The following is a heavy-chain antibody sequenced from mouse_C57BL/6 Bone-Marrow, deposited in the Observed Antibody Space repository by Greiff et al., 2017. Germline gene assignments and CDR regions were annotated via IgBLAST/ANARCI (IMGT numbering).Heavy chain of an antibody. Sequence: EVKVVESGGGLVKPGGSLKLSCAASGFTFSSYAMSWVRPTPEKRLEWVATISDGGSYTYYPDNVKGRFTISRDTAKNNLYLQMSSLKSEDTAMYYCARGPLDYWGQGTSVTVSS. CDR2: ISDGGSYT. J-gene: IGHJ4*01. CDR1: GFTFSSYA. CDR3: ARGPLDY. V-gene: IGHV5-4*03.